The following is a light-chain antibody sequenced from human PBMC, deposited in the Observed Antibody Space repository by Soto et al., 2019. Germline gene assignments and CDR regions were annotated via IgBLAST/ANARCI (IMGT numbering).Light chain of an antibody. J-gene: IGKJ4*01. CDR3: QHYNSYPLT. Sequence: DIQMTQSPSTLSASVGDRVTITCRASQSISSWLAWYQQQPGKAPNVLIYKASSLETGVPSRFSGSGSGTEFTLTITSLQPDDSATYYCQHYNSYPLTFGGGTKVEI. CDR1: QSISSW. CDR2: KAS. V-gene: IGKV1-5*03.